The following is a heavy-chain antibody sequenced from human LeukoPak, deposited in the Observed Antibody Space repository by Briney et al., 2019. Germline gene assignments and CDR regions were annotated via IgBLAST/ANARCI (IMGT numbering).Heavy chain of an antibody. CDR2: ISDSGGNT. D-gene: IGHD2-15*01. Sequence: GGSLRLSCAASGFTFSSYAMSWVGQAPGKGLEWVSTISDSGGNTYYADSVKGRFTISRDNSKNTLYLQMNSLRAEDTALYYCAKDGFRGDCIGGSCYPFDPWGQGTLVTVSS. CDR3: AKDGFRGDCIGGSCYPFDP. V-gene: IGHV3-23*01. J-gene: IGHJ5*02. CDR1: GFTFSSYA.